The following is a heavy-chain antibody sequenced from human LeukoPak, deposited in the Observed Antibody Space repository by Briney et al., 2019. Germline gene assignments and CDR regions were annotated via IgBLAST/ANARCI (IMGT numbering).Heavy chain of an antibody. V-gene: IGHV3-21*01. CDR2: ISSSSSDI. Sequence: NPGGSLRLSCADSGFTFSRYTMNWVRQAPGKGLEWVASISSSSSDIHYADSVKGRVTISRDNAKKSLYLQMNSLRVGDTAVYYCASGLDTAMATFYYWGQGTQVTVSS. D-gene: IGHD5-18*01. CDR3: ASGLDTAMATFYY. CDR1: GFTFSRYT. J-gene: IGHJ4*02.